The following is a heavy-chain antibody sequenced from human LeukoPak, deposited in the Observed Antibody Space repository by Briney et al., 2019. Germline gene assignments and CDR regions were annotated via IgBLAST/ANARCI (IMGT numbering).Heavy chain of an antibody. J-gene: IGHJ3*02. V-gene: IGHV4-39*07. Sequence: KPSETLSLSCTVSGDSISSSGYSWGWLRQPPGKELEWVGSIYYSGSTYYNPSLNLGVTLLVETSKNRSSLKLSSVTAADTAVYYCARDYLVGNPDAFDIWGEGTMVSVS. CDR3: ARDYLVGNPDAFDI. D-gene: IGHD4-23*01. CDR1: GDSISSSGYS. CDR2: IYYSGST.